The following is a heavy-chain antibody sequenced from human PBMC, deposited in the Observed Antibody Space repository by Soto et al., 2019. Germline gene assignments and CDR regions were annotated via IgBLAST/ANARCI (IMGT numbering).Heavy chain of an antibody. V-gene: IGHV3-30*18. J-gene: IGHJ4*02. D-gene: IGHD6-13*01. CDR3: AKDHSIAAADYFFDY. CDR1: GFTFSNYG. CDR2: LSYDGGDK. Sequence: LRLSCAASGFTFSNYGMHWVRQAPGKGLEWVAVLSYDGGDKYFADSVKGRFTISRDNSKNTLFLQMNSLRPEDSAVYYCAKDHSIAAADYFFDYWGQGTLVTVSS.